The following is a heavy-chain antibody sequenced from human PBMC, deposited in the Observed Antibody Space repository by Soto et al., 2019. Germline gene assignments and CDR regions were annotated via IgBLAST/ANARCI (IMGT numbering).Heavy chain of an antibody. CDR1: GFTFSSYA. D-gene: IGHD4-17*01. J-gene: IGHJ2*01. Sequence: GGTLRLSCAASGFTFSSYAMNWVRQAPGKGLEWVSVISGSGGSTYYADAVKGRFTISRDNSKNTLFLQMNSLRAEDTAVYYCAKRTVGWYFDLWGRGTLVTVSS. CDR2: ISGSGGST. V-gene: IGHV3-23*01. CDR3: AKRTVGWYFDL.